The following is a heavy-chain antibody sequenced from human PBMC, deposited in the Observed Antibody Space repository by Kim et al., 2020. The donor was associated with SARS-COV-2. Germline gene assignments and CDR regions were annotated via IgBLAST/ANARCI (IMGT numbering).Heavy chain of an antibody. Sequence: RFTISRDDSKNTLYLQMSSLKTEDTAVYYCTATVEVVVPAAILLGDAFDIWGQGTMVTVSS. CDR3: TATVEVVVPAAILLGDAFDI. J-gene: IGHJ3*02. V-gene: IGHV3-15*01. D-gene: IGHD2-2*02.